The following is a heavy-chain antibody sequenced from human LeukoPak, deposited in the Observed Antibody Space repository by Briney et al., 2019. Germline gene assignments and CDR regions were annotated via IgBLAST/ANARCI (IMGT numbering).Heavy chain of an antibody. CDR3: ARDQGYTYGHSFDY. V-gene: IGHV3-21*01. J-gene: IGHJ4*02. CDR2: ISSSSSYI. Sequence: GGSLRLSCAASGFTFSSYSMNWVRQAPGKGLEWVSSISSSSSYIYYADSVKGRFTISRDNSKNTLYLQMSSLRAEDTAVYYCARDQGYTYGHSFDYWGQGTLVTVSS. D-gene: IGHD5-18*01. CDR1: GFTFSSYS.